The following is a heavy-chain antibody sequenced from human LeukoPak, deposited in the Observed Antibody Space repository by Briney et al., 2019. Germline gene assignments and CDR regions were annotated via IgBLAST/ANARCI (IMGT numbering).Heavy chain of an antibody. CDR2: IYTSGST. J-gene: IGHJ4*02. CDR1: GGSFTSYY. V-gene: IGHV4-4*07. CDR3: ARFYCSGGSCHCDY. D-gene: IGHD2-15*01. Sequence: PSETLSLTCTVSGGSFTSYYWGWIRQPAGKGLEWIGRIYTSGSTDYNPSLRSRVTISVDKFRNQFSLRLSSVTAADTAVYHCARFYCSGGSCHCDYWGQGTLVTVSS.